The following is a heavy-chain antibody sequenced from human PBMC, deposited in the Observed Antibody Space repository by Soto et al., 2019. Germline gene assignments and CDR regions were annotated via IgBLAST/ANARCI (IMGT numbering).Heavy chain of an antibody. CDR1: GGSISSGGYY. CDR2: IYYSGST. Sequence: PSETLSLTCTVSGGSISSGGYYWSWIRQHPGKGLEWIGYIYYSGSTYYNPSLKSRVTISVDTSKNQFSLKLSSVTAADTAVYYCARDKKGYYYDSSGYSYFDYWGQGTLVTVSS. V-gene: IGHV4-31*03. CDR3: ARDKKGYYYDSSGYSYFDY. D-gene: IGHD3-22*01. J-gene: IGHJ4*02.